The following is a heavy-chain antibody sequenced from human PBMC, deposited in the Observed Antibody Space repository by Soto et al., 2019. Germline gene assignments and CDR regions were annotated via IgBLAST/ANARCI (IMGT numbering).Heavy chain of an antibody. CDR2: MSGDRRT. CDR3: VKWHTSNFDSLPFTGFDF. J-gene: IGHJ4*02. D-gene: IGHD3-22*01. V-gene: IGHV3-23*01. Sequence: GRSLRLSCVGSGFTFSDSVMAWVRQAPGKGLEWLSAMSGDRRTRYALSVTGRFTISRDNSKNTLYLKMRSLRAEDAAAYYCVKWHTSNFDSLPFTGFDFWGQGTQVTVSS. CDR1: GFTFSDSV.